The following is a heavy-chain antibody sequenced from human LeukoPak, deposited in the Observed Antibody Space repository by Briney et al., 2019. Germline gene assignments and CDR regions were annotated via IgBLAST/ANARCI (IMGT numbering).Heavy chain of an antibody. D-gene: IGHD4-17*01. CDR2: IYYSGST. V-gene: IGHV4-39*01. Sequence: PSETLSLTCTVSGGSISSSSYYWGWIRQPPGKGLEWIGSIYYSGSTYYNPSLKSRVTISVDTSKNQFSLKLSSVTAADTAVYYCARLRSGDYVPSDPWGQRTVVTVCS. J-gene: IGHJ5*02. CDR3: ARLRSGDYVPSDP. CDR1: GGSISSSSYY.